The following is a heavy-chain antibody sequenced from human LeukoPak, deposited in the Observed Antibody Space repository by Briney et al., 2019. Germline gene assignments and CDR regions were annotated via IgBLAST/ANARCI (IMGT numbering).Heavy chain of an antibody. CDR3: TRGGYYEPIDS. J-gene: IGHJ4*02. CDR1: GGSISTYY. D-gene: IGHD3-22*01. CDR2: IYNSGST. V-gene: IGHV4-59*01. Sequence: SETMSFTCSVSGGSISTYYWSWIRQTPGKGLEQIGYIYNSGSTNYIPSLEGRVTMSIDTSKNQFSLKLSSVTAADTAVYYCTRGGYYEPIDSWGQGTLVTVSS.